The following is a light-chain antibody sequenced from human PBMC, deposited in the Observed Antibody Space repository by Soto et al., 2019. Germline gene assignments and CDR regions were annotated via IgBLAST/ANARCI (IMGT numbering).Light chain of an antibody. J-gene: IGKJ2*01. CDR3: QQYDSFPT. CDR2: DSA. Sequence: DIEMTQSPSSLSASVGDRVTVTCQASQDITYHLNWYQQKPGKAPKLLIYDSANLETGVPSRLSGSGSGTDFTFAISSLQAEDIATYYCQQYDSFPTFGQGTKLEIK. CDR1: QDITYH. V-gene: IGKV1-33*01.